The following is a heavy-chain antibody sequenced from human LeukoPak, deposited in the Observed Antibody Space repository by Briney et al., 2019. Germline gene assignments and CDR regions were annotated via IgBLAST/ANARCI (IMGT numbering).Heavy chain of an antibody. CDR3: ARGHYGLGV. CDR2: INPSGTPM. V-gene: IGHV3-11*01. CDR1: GLTFSDFY. J-gene: IGHJ6*02. Sequence: GGSLRLSCAASGLTFSDFYMSWIRQPPGKGLEWVSFINPSGTPMYYADSVKGRFTISRDNTENSLYLQMNSLSPEDTAVYYCARGHYGLGVWGQGTTVTVSS.